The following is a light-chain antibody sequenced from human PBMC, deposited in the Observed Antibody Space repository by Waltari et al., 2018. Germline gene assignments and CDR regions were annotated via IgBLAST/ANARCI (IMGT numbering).Light chain of an antibody. V-gene: IGLV4-69*01. CDR3: QTGGHGSWV. CDR2: VNSDGSH. CDR1: RGHINNV. J-gene: IGLJ3*02. Sequence: QLVLTQSPSASASLGASVKPTCNLSRGHINNVIACLQQRPEKGPRYLMMVNSDGSHNKGDDIPDRFSGSSAGAERYLSISSLQSEDEADYFCQTGGHGSWVFGGGTKLTVL.